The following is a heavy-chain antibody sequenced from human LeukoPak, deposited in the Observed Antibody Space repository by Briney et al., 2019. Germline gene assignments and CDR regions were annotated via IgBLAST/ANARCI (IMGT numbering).Heavy chain of an antibody. J-gene: IGHJ3*01. CDR2: IYYSGST. CDR1: GGSISSYY. Sequence: SETLSLTCTVSGGSISSYYWSWIRQPPGKGLEWIGYIYYSGSTNYNPSLKSRVTISVDTSKNQFSLKLSSVTAADTAVYYCARVVTMVRGVKAGAFDLWGQGTMVTVSS. CDR3: ARVVTMVRGVKAGAFDL. V-gene: IGHV4-59*01. D-gene: IGHD3-10*01.